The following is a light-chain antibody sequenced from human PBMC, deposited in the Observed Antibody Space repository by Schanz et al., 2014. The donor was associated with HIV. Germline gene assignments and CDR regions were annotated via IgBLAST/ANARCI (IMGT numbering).Light chain of an antibody. CDR3: QQSYNTPWT. J-gene: IGKJ2*01. Sequence: IQLTPSPSSLSASVGDRVTITCRASQGISSYLAWYQQKPGKAPKLLIYAASTLQSGVPSRFSGNGSGTDFTLTISSLQPEDSATYYCQQSYNTPWTFGQGTRLEIK. CDR1: QGISSY. CDR2: AAS. V-gene: IGKV1-39*01.